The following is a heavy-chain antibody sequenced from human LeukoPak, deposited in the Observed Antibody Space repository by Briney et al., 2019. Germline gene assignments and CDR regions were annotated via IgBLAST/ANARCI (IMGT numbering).Heavy chain of an antibody. D-gene: IGHD5-18*01. Sequence: KSGGSLRLSCAASGFTFSDYYMSWFRQAPGKGLEWVSYISSSGSTIYYADSVKGRFTISRDNSKNTLYLQMNSLRAEDTAAYYCAKGAQLWFSSFFDYWGQGTLVTVSS. CDR3: AKGAQLWFSSFFDY. J-gene: IGHJ4*02. CDR2: ISSSGSTI. CDR1: GFTFSDYY. V-gene: IGHV3-11*04.